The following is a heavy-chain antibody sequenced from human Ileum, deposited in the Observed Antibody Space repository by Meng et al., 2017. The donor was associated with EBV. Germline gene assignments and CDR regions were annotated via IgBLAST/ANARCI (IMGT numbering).Heavy chain of an antibody. J-gene: IGHJ4*02. CDR3: ARDPIPVPGRNFDY. V-gene: IGHV4-4*02. CDR2: IYHSGDS. Sequence: QEAGTGPVEASGALSRTCTVSGDSSSSNSWWNWVRQPPGKGLEWIGDIYHSGDSNYNPSLKRRVTISLDNSNNQFSLTLSSVTAADTAVYYCARDPIPVPGRNFDYWGQGTLVTVSS. CDR1: GDSSSSNSW. D-gene: IGHD6-19*01.